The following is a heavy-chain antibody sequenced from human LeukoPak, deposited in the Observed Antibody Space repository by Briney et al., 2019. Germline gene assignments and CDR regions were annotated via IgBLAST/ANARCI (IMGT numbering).Heavy chain of an antibody. Sequence: GGSLRLSCAASGVIFSSYAMSWVRQTPEKGLEWVSGIGAGDTGTYYADSVKGRFTMSRDISKNTLYLEMNSLRVEDTAVYYCASFSIPNHNYYYYGMDVWGQGTTVTVSS. CDR2: IGAGDTGT. J-gene: IGHJ6*02. V-gene: IGHV3-23*01. D-gene: IGHD1-14*01. CDR1: GVIFSSYA. CDR3: ASFSIPNHNYYYYGMDV.